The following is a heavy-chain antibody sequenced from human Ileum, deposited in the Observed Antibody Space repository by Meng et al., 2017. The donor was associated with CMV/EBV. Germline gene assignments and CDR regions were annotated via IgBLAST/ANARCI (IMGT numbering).Heavy chain of an antibody. CDR1: GGSISSHY. V-gene: IGHV4-59*11. J-gene: IGHJ5*02. D-gene: IGHD2-15*01. CDR2: IYYSGST. Sequence: SETLSLTCNVSGGSISSHYWTWIRQPPGKGLEWIGYIYYSGSTTYNPSLKSRVTISIVRSKNQFSLKLTSVTAADTAVYYCAKDKGCRDTTCQNWLDPWGQGTLVTVSS. CDR3: AKDKGCRDTTCQNWLDP.